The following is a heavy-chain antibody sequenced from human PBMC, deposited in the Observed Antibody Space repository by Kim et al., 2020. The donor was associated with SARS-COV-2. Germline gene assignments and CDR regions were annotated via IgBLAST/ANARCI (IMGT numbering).Heavy chain of an antibody. CDR3: ARVGYGSGSYYNVYYYGMDV. D-gene: IGHD3-10*01. Sequence: SVKVSCKASGGTFSSYAISWVRQAPGQGLEWMGGIIPIFGTANYAQKVQGRVTITADEATSTAYMELSSLRSEDTAVYYCARVGYGSGSYYNVYYYGMDVWGQGTTVTVSS. CDR2: IIPIFGTA. CDR1: GGTFSSYA. J-gene: IGHJ6*02. V-gene: IGHV1-69*13.